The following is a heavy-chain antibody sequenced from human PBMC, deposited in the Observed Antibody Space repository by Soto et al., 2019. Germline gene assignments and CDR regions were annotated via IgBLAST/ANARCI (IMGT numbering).Heavy chain of an antibody. D-gene: IGHD7-27*01. CDR1: GFTFSSYS. CDR2: ISSSSSYI. J-gene: IGHJ5*02. CDR3: ARGYWGPGDKWFDP. V-gene: IGHV3-21*01. Sequence: EVQLVESGGGLVKPGGSLRLSCAASGFTFSSYSMNWVRQAPGKGLEWVSSISSSSSYIYYADSVKGRFTISRDNAKNPLSLQMNNLGAEDTAVYYCARGYWGPGDKWFDPWGQGTLVTVSS.